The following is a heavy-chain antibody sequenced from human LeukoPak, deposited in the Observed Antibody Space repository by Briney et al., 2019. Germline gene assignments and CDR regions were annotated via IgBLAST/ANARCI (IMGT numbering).Heavy chain of an antibody. CDR1: GFTFSSYW. Sequence: PGGSLRLSCAASGFTFSSYWMSWVCQAPGKGLEWVANIKQDGSEKYYVDSVKGRFTISRDNAKNSLYLQMNSLRAEDTAVYYCARERDRYYYDSSGSFWFDPWGQGTLVTVSS. V-gene: IGHV3-7*01. D-gene: IGHD3-22*01. CDR2: IKQDGSEK. CDR3: ARERDRYYYDSSGSFWFDP. J-gene: IGHJ5*02.